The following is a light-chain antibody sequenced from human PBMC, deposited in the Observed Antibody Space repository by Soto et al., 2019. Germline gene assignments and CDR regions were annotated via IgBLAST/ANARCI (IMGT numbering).Light chain of an antibody. J-gene: IGKJ3*01. Sequence: DIPMTQSPSTLSASVGDRVTITCRASQSIGRWLAWYQQKPGKAPKLLIYKASTLESGVPSRFSCSGSGTDFTLTISSLQPDDFATYYCQQYNSNSEISFGPGTKVDIK. CDR1: QSIGRW. CDR3: QQYNSNSEIS. CDR2: KAS. V-gene: IGKV1-5*03.